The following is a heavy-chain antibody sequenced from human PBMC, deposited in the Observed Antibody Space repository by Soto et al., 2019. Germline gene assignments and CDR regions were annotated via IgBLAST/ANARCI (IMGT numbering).Heavy chain of an antibody. V-gene: IGHV3-53*01. CDR1: GFTVSSNY. Sequence: PRGSLRLSCAASGFTVSSNYMSWVRQAPGEGLEWVSVIYSGGSTYYADSVKGRFTISRDNSKNTLYLQMNSLRAEDTAVYYCARDYYGGDAFDIWGQGTMVTVSS. J-gene: IGHJ3*02. D-gene: IGHD4-17*01. CDR3: ARDYYGGDAFDI. CDR2: IYSGGST.